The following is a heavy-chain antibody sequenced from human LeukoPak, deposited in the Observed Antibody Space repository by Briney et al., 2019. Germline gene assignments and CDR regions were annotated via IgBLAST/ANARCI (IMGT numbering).Heavy chain of an antibody. J-gene: IGHJ4*02. CDR2: IRGSDGST. V-gene: IGHV3-23*01. D-gene: IGHD4-17*01. Sequence: GGSLRLSCAASGFPFSTYAMSWVRRAPGKGLEWVSSIRGSDGSTYYADSVKGRFAISRDNSKNTLYLQMNSLRAEDTAVYYCAKDVYGDYGGLDYWGQGTLVTVSS. CDR3: AKDVYGDYGGLDY. CDR1: GFPFSTYA.